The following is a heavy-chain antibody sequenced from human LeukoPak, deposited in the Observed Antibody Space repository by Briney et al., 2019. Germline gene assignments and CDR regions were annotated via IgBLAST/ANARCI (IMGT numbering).Heavy chain of an antibody. D-gene: IGHD6-19*01. J-gene: IGHJ5*02. V-gene: IGHV3-23*01. CDR2: IRPSGDNT. Sequence: PGRSLRLSCAAPGFNFSRYDMTRDRQAPGRGLEWVSSIRPSGDNTYYGDSVKGRFTISRDNSKNTVYLQMNNMRVDDTAVYYCARVAGWHWFDPWGQGTLVTVFS. CDR1: GFNFSRYD. CDR3: ARVAGWHWFDP.